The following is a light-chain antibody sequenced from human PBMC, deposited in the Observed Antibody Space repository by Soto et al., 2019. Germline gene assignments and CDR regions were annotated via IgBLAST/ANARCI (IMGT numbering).Light chain of an antibody. V-gene: IGLV2-23*01. J-gene: IGLJ3*02. CDR1: SSDVGSYSL. CDR3: CSYAGSGSWV. CDR2: EDT. Sequence: QSALTQPASVSGSPGQSITISCTGTSSDVGSYSLVSWYQLHPGKAPNLMIYEDTKRPSGVSNRFSGSKSGNTASLTISGLQAEDEAHYYCCSYAGSGSWVFGGGTKLTVL.